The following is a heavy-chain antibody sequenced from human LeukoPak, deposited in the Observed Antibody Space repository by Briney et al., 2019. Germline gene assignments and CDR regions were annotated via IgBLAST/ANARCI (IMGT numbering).Heavy chain of an antibody. V-gene: IGHV4-39*01. CDR1: GGSISSSSYY. J-gene: IGHJ3*02. D-gene: IGHD3-10*01. CDR3: VCASGSGGGAFDI. Sequence: PSETLSLTCTVSGGSISSSSYYWGWIRQPPGKGLEWIGSIYYSGSTYYNPSLKSRVTISVDTSKNQFSLKLSSVTAADTAVYYCVCASGSGGGAFDIWGQGTMVTVSS. CDR2: IYYSGST.